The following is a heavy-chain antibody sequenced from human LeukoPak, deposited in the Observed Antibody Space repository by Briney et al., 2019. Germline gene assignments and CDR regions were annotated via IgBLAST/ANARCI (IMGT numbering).Heavy chain of an antibody. CDR2: IYHSGST. CDR1: GYSISSGYY. D-gene: IGHD2-2*01. J-gene: IGHJ4*02. CDR3: ARSPVRCSSTTCFGFYFDY. V-gene: IGHV4-38-2*02. Sequence: SETLSLTCTVSGYSISSGYYWGWIRQPPGKGLEWIGSIYHSGSTYYNPSLKSRVTISVDTSKNRFSLKLSSVTAADTAVYYCARSPVRCSSTTCFGFYFDYWGQGTLVTVSS.